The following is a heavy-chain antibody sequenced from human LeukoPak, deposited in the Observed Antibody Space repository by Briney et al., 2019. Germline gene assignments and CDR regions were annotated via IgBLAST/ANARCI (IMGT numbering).Heavy chain of an antibody. Sequence: GGSLRLSCAASGFAFSTYAMTWVRQAPEKGLQWVSTISTSGRATYYADSVEGRFTISRDNSKNTLYLQMNSLRADDTAVYYCAKARGSSVYEQFDYWGQGTQVSVST. CDR3: AKARGSSVYEQFDY. J-gene: IGHJ4*02. D-gene: IGHD5/OR15-5a*01. V-gene: IGHV3-23*01. CDR2: ISTSGRAT. CDR1: GFAFSTYA.